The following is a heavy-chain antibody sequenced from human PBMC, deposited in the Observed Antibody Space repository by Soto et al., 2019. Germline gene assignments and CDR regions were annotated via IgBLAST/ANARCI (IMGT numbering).Heavy chain of an antibody. J-gene: IGHJ4*02. D-gene: IGHD5-12*01. Sequence: QVQLVESGGGVVQPGRSLRLSCAASGLTFSSYGMHWVRQAPGKGLEWVAVIWYDGSNKYYADSVKGRFTISRDNSKNTLYLQMNSLRAEDTAVYYCASYSGYVHYWGQGTLVTVSS. CDR2: IWYDGSNK. CDR3: ASYSGYVHY. V-gene: IGHV3-33*01. CDR1: GLTFSSYG.